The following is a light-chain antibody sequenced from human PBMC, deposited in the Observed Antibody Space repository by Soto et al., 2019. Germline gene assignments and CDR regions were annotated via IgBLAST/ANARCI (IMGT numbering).Light chain of an antibody. CDR1: QSLLHSDGYNY. CDR3: LQPLQTPIT. J-gene: IGKJ5*01. Sequence: DIVMTQSPLSLPVTPGEPASISCRSSQSLLHSDGYNYLDWYLQKPGQSPQLLIYLGSNRASGVPDRFRGSGSGTDFTLKISRVEAEDVGIYYCLQPLQTPITFGQGTRLEI. V-gene: IGKV2-28*01. CDR2: LGS.